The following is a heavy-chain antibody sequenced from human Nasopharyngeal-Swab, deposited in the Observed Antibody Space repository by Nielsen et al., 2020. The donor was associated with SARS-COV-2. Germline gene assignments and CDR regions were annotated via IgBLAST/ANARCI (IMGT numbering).Heavy chain of an antibody. CDR2: ISYDGSNK. CDR3: ARTDSSGYYPVTYYYYGMDV. J-gene: IGHJ6*02. D-gene: IGHD3-22*01. Sequence: WIRQPPGKGLEWGAVISYDGSNKYYADSVKGRFTISRDNSKNTLYLQMNSLRAEDTAVYYCARTDSSGYYPVTYYYYGMDVWGQGTTVTVSS. V-gene: IGHV3-30-3*01.